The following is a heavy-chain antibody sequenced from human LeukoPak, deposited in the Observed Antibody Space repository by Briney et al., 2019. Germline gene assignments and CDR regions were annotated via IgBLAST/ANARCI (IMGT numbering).Heavy chain of an antibody. CDR1: GGSISSSSYY. J-gene: IGHJ4*02. V-gene: IGHV4-39*01. CDR3: AVVRGYFDY. D-gene: IGHD3-10*01. CDR2: MDYSWST. Sequence: SETLSLTCTVSGGSISSSSYYWGWIRQPPGKGLEWIGSMDYSWSTYFNPSLKSRVAISVGTSKNQFSLKLSSVTAADTAVYYCAVVRGYFDYWGQGTLVTVSS.